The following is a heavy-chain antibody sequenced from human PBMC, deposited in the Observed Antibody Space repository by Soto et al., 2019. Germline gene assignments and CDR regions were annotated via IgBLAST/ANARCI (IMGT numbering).Heavy chain of an antibody. Sequence: SVKVSCKASGYAFTSYGISWVRQARGQGLERMGWISAYNGNTNNAQKLQSRFTMTTDTSPSTDYMERRRLRSDDTAVFYCASVMCKTYCGGDCYSGWFDPWGQGSLVTVSS. CDR1: GYAFTSYG. D-gene: IGHD2-21*02. V-gene: IGHV1-18*01. J-gene: IGHJ5*02. CDR3: ASVMCKTYCGGDCYSGWFDP. CDR2: ISAYNGNT.